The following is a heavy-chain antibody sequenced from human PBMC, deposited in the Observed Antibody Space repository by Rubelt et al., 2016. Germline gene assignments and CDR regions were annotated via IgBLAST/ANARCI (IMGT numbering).Heavy chain of an antibody. V-gene: IGHV3-66*03. J-gene: IGHJ4*02. CDR3: ARDPPGGGY. Sequence: EVQLVESGGGLIQPGGSLRLSCAASGFTVSSNYMNWVRQAPGKGLEWVSMISGYGIRIYYADSVKGRFTISSDNYKNTLSLEMNSLRADDTAVYYCARDPPGGGYWGQGTLVTVSA. D-gene: IGHD3-16*01. CDR1: GFTVSSNY. CDR2: ISGYGIRI.